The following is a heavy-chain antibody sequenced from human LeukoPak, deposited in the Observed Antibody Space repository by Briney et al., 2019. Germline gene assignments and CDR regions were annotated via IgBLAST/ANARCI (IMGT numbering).Heavy chain of an antibody. CDR1: GGSVSRGSYY. V-gene: IGHV4-61*01. CDR2: ISYSGST. J-gene: IGHJ4*02. Sequence: SETLSLTCTVSGGSVSRGSYYWSWIRQSPGKGLEWIGYISYSGSTKYNPSLKSRVTISVDTSKNQFSLRLSSVTAADTAVYYCAASYSSAFPVIDYWGQGTLVTVSS. D-gene: IGHD6-19*01. CDR3: AASYSSAFPVIDY.